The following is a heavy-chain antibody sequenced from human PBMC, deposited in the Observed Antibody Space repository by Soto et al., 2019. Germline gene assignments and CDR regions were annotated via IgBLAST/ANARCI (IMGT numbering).Heavy chain of an antibody. Sequence: ASVKVSCKASGYTFTSYGISWVRQAPGQGLEWMGWISAYNGNTNYAQKLQGRVTMTTDTSTSTAYMELRSLRSDDTAVYYCARVMYSPPYYYYYGMDVWGQGTTVTVSS. CDR1: GYTFTSYG. J-gene: IGHJ6*02. D-gene: IGHD5-18*01. CDR3: ARVMYSPPYYYYYGMDV. V-gene: IGHV1-18*01. CDR2: ISAYNGNT.